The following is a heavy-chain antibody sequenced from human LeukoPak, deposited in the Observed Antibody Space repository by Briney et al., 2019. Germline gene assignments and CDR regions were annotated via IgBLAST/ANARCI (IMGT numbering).Heavy chain of an antibody. V-gene: IGHV4-59*08. CDR1: GGSLSSYY. CDR2: IYYSGDT. CDR3: ASGEKKGGRYGFQH. J-gene: IGHJ1*01. D-gene: IGHD3-10*01. Sequence: SETLSLTCTVSGGSLSSYYWSWIRQPPGKGLEWIGYIYYSGDTSYNPSLESRVTISVDTSKNQISLKLSSVTAADTAVYYCASGEKKGGRYGFQHWGQGTQVTVSS.